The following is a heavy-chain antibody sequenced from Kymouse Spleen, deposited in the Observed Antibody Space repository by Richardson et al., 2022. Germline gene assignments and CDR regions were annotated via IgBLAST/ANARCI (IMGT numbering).Heavy chain of an antibody. V-gene: IGHV4-59*01. D-gene: IGHD3-9*01. CDR1: GGSISSYY. Sequence: QVQLQESGPGLVKPSETLSLTCTVSGGSISSYYWSWIRQPPGKGLEWIGYIYYSGSTNYNPSLKSRVTISVDTSKNQFSLKLSSVTAADTAVYYCARAPLRYFDWLYFDYWGQGTLVTVSS. CDR2: IYYSGST. J-gene: IGHJ4*02. CDR3: ARAPLRYFDWLYFDY.